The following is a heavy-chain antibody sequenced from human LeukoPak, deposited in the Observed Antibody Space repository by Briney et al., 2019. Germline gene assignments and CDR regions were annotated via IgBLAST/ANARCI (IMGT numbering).Heavy chain of an antibody. D-gene: IGHD3-10*01. CDR2: VSGSGGT. CDR3: AKGSGGRGTAFDI. Sequence: GGSLRLSYAASGFTFSSYVMSWVRQAPGKGLAWVSAVSGSGGTYYADSVKGRFTISRNNSKNTMYLQMNSLRAEDTAVYYCAKGSGGRGTAFDIWGQGTMVTVS. CDR1: GFTFSSYV. V-gene: IGHV3-23*01. J-gene: IGHJ3*02.